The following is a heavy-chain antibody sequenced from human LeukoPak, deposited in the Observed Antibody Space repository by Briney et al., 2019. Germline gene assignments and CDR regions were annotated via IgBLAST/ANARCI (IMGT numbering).Heavy chain of an antibody. V-gene: IGHV4-61*02. CDR3: ARGRTVTTIGLYYSYYMDV. CDR1: GGSISSGTYY. CDR2: IYTSGST. J-gene: IGHJ6*03. Sequence: SETLSLTCTVSGGSISSGTYYWSWIRQPAGKGLEWIGRIYTSGSTNYSPSLKSRDTISVDTSKNQFSLKLNSVTAADTAVYYCARGRTVTTIGLYYSYYMDVWGKGTTVTVSS. D-gene: IGHD4-17*01.